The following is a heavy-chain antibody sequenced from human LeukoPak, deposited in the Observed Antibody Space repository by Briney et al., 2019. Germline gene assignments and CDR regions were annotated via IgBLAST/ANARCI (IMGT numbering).Heavy chain of an antibody. CDR3: ARDWTTVTTSWFDP. CDR2: ISSSSSYI. J-gene: IGHJ5*02. Sequence: PGGSLRLSCAASGFTFSSYSMNWVRQAPGKGLEWVSSISSSSSYIYYADSVKGRFTLSRDNAKNSLYLQMNSLRAEDTAVYYCARDWTTVTTSWFDPWGQGTLVTVSS. CDR1: GFTFSSYS. D-gene: IGHD4-17*01. V-gene: IGHV3-21*01.